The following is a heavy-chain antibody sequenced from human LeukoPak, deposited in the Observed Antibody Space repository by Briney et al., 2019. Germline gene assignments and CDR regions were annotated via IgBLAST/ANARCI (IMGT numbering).Heavy chain of an antibody. J-gene: IGHJ5*02. D-gene: IGHD2-21*01. V-gene: IGHV4-59*11. Sequence: SETLSLTCTVSGGSISSHYWSWIRQPPGKGLEWIGYIYYSGSTNYNPSLKSRVTISVDTSKNQFSLKLSSVTAADTAVYYCARGDDWFDPWGQGTLVTVSS. CDR3: ARGDDWFDP. CDR2: IYYSGST. CDR1: GGSISSHY.